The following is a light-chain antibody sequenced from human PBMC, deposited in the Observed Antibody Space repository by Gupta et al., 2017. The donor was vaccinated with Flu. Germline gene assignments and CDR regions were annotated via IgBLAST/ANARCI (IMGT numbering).Light chain of an antibody. CDR1: QSISTY. V-gene: IGKV1-39*01. CDR3: QQSYSIPYT. J-gene: IGKJ2*01. Sequence: DIQMTQSPSSLSASVGDSVTITCRASQSISTYLNWYQQKPGKAPNLLIYAASNLQSGVPSRFSGSGSGTDFTLTISSLQPEDFASYYCQQSYSIPYTFGQGTKLEIK. CDR2: AAS.